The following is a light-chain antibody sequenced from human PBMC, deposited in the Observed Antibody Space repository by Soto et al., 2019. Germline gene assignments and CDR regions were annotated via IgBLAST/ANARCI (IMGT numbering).Light chain of an antibody. CDR2: DVS. V-gene: IGLV2-14*03. CDR1: SSDIGGYDY. CDR3: SSYTSSSTYV. Sequence: QSALTQPASVSGSPGQSIAISCTGTSSDIGGYDYVSWYQQHPDKARKLMIYDVSNRPSGVSNRFSGSKSGNTASLTISGLQAEDEADYYCSSYTSSSTYVFGTGTKVTVL. J-gene: IGLJ1*01.